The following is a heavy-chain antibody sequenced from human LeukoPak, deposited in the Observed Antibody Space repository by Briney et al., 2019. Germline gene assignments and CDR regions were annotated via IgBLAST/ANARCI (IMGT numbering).Heavy chain of an antibody. J-gene: IGHJ3*02. Sequence: GGSLRLSCAASGFTFSSYAMSWVRQAPGKGLEWVSAISGSGGSTYYADSVKGRFTISRDNSKNTLYLQMNSLRVEDTAVYYCAKTYCGGDCYSEPHAFDIWGQGTMVTVSS. V-gene: IGHV3-23*01. CDR2: ISGSGGST. D-gene: IGHD2-21*02. CDR1: GFTFSSYA. CDR3: AKTYCGGDCYSEPHAFDI.